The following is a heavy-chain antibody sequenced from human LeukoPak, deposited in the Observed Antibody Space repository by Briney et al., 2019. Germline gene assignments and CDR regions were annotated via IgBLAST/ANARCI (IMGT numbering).Heavy chain of an antibody. CDR1: GFTFSSYW. J-gene: IGHJ4*02. CDR2: IKQDGSEK. V-gene: IGHV3-7*01. D-gene: IGHD3-9*01. CDR3: AGRDYDILTDYYGATYYFDY. Sequence: PGGSLRLSCAASGFTFSSYWMSWVRQAPGKGLEWVANIKQDGSEKYYVDSVKGRFTISRDNAKNSLYLQMNSLRAEDTAVYYCAGRDYDILTDYYGATYYFDYWGQGTLVTVSS.